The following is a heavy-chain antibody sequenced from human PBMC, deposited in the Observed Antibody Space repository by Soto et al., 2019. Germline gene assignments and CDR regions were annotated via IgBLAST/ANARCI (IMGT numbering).Heavy chain of an antibody. Sequence: ASVKVSCKASRYSFTRYGIAWARQAPGQGLEWMGWINTYNGNTNYAQNLQGRVTLTTDTSTSTAYMELTSLRSNDTAIYYCAMVDVYVTPSPQDVWGQGTTVTLSS. V-gene: IGHV1-18*01. CDR2: INTYNGNT. CDR1: RYSFTRYG. CDR3: AMVDVYVTPSPQDV. J-gene: IGHJ6*02. D-gene: IGHD3-16*01.